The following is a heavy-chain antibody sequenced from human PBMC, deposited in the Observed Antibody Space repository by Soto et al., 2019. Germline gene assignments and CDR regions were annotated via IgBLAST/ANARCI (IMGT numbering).Heavy chain of an antibody. Sequence: SETLSLTCAVYGGSFSGYYWSWIRQPPGKGLEWIGEINHSGSTNYNPSLKSRVTISVDTSKNQFSLKLSSVTAADTAVYYCARGSPTIELLWFGESDSFYYYYMDVWGKGTTVTVSS. D-gene: IGHD3-10*01. CDR2: INHSGST. CDR3: ARGSPTIELLWFGESDSFYYYYMDV. J-gene: IGHJ6*03. CDR1: GGSFSGYY. V-gene: IGHV4-34*01.